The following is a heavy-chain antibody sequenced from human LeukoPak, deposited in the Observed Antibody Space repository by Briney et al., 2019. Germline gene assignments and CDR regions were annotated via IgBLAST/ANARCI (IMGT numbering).Heavy chain of an antibody. CDR1: GGSISSSSYY. CDR3: ARGTYSYGYFDY. V-gene: IGHV4-39*01. D-gene: IGHD5-18*01. Sequence: SETLSLTCTVSGGSISSSSYYWGWIRQPPGKGLEWIGSIYYSGSTYYNPSLKSRVTISVDTSKNQFSLKLSSVTAADTAVYYCARGTYSYGYFDYWGQGTLVIVSS. CDR2: IYYSGST. J-gene: IGHJ4*02.